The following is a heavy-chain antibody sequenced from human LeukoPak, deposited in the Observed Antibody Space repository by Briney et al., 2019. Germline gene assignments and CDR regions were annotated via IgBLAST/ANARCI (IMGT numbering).Heavy chain of an antibody. V-gene: IGHV4-59*01. CDR2: IYYSGST. D-gene: IGHD6-13*01. CDR3: ARTGYSSRTYYYYYMDV. J-gene: IGHJ6*03. Sequence: PSETLSLTCTVSGGSISSYYWSWIRQPPGKGLEWIGYIYYSGSTNYNPSLKSRVTISVDTSKNQFSLKLSSVTAADTAVYYCARTGYSSRTYYYYYMDVWGKGTTVTISS. CDR1: GGSISSYY.